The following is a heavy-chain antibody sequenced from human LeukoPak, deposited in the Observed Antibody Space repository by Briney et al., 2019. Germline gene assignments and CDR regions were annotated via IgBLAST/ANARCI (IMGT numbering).Heavy chain of an antibody. CDR2: IRSKTNNDAT. J-gene: IGHJ4*02. Sequence: GGSLKLFCAASGFSFSGSVMHWVRQPSGKGLEWVGRIRSKTNNDATAYAASVKGRFTIYRDDSKNMAYLQMNSLKTEDTAVYYCTRRGYCGDDCYSGLDYWGQGTLVTVSS. CDR1: GFSFSGSV. CDR3: TRRGYCGDDCYSGLDY. V-gene: IGHV3-73*01. D-gene: IGHD2-21*02.